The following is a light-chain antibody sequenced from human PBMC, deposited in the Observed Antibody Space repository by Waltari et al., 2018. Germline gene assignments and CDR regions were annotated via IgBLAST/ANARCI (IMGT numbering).Light chain of an antibody. V-gene: IGLV2-8*01. CDR1: SSDVGGSNS. CDR2: EVT. CDR3: SSYADSDNLV. Sequence: QSALTQPPSASGSPGPSVTISCTGTSSDVGGSNSVSWYQQHPGKAPKLMIYEVTKRPSGVPDRFSGSKSGNTASLIVSGLQAEDEADYHCSSYADSDNLVFGGGTKLTVL. J-gene: IGLJ3*02.